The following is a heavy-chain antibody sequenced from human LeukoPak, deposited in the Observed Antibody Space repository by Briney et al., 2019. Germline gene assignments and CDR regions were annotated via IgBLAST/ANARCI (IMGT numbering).Heavy chain of an antibody. Sequence: GGSLRLFCAASGVTFSSYAMPWVRQAPGMGLEWVAVISYDGSNKHYADSVKGRFTISRDNSKNTLYLQMNSLRAEDTAVYYCARTGSRYSSSSGAFDIWGQGTMVTVSS. CDR3: ARTGSRYSSSSGAFDI. J-gene: IGHJ3*02. V-gene: IGHV3-30*04. CDR1: GVTFSSYA. CDR2: ISYDGSNK. D-gene: IGHD6-6*01.